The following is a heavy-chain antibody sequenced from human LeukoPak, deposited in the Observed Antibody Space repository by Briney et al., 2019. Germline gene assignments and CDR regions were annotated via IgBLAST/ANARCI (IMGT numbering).Heavy chain of an antibody. CDR3: ARAGSGYRYWYFDL. J-gene: IGHJ2*01. V-gene: IGHV4-30-4*01. D-gene: IGHD3-22*01. CDR1: GGSISSGDYY. Sequence: PSETLSLTCTVSGGSISSGDYYWSWIRQPPGKGLEWIGYIYYSGSTYYNPSLKSRVTISVDTSKNQFSLKLSSVTAADTAVYYCARAGSGYRYWYFDLWGRGTLVTVSS. CDR2: IYYSGST.